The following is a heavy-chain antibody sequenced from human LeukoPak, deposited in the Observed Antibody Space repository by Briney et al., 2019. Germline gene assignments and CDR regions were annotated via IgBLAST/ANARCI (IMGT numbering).Heavy chain of an antibody. Sequence: SETLSLACAVYGGSFSGYYWSWIRQPPGKGLEWIGEINHSGSTNYNPSLKSRVTISVDTSKNQFSLKLRSVTAADTAVYYCARGVVATTPLHFDYWGQGTLVTVSP. CDR1: GGSFSGYY. V-gene: IGHV4-34*01. CDR3: ARGVVATTPLHFDY. J-gene: IGHJ4*02. D-gene: IGHD2-15*01. CDR2: INHSGST.